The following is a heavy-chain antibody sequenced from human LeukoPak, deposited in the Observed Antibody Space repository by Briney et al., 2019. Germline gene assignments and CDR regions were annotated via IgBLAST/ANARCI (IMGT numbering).Heavy chain of an antibody. CDR1: GFTFSSYG. J-gene: IGHJ4*02. Sequence: GGSLRPSCAASGFTFSSYGIHWVRQAPGKGLEWVAFIRFDGSYKYYADSVKGRFTISRDNAKNTLYLQMNSLRAEDTAVYYCARGPMVRTNLFDYWGQGTLVTVSS. CDR2: IRFDGSYK. CDR3: ARGPMVRTNLFDY. D-gene: IGHD3-10*01. V-gene: IGHV3-30*02.